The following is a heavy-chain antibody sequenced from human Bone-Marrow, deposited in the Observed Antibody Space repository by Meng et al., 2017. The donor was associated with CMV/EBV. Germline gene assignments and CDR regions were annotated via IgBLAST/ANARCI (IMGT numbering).Heavy chain of an antibody. D-gene: IGHD2-2*01. J-gene: IGHJ6*02. CDR1: GFTLSSYW. Sequence: GGSLSPSCPASGFTLSSYWMSWVRQAPGKGLEWVANTKQDGSEKYYVDSVKGRFTISRDNAKNSLYLQMNSLSAEDTAVYYCAREGAGYCSSTSCYVTYYYYGMDVWGQGTTVTVSS. CDR3: AREGAGYCSSTSCYVTYYYYGMDV. CDR2: TKQDGSEK. V-gene: IGHV3-7*01.